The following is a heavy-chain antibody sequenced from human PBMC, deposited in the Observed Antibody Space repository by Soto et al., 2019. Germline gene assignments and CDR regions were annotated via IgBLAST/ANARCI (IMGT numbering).Heavy chain of an antibody. CDR3: ARDENGQTQY. J-gene: IGHJ4*01. CDR1: GGSISSSSHH. Sequence: QLQLQESGPGLVKPSETLSLTCTVSGGSISSSSHHWAWIRQPPGKGLEWIGSIYYSGNTYHNPSLKSRVTIAVDTSKNQFSLKLSSVFAADMSVYYCARDENGQTQYWGRRTLVTISS. D-gene: IGHD2-8*01. V-gene: IGHV4-39*02. CDR2: IYYSGNT.